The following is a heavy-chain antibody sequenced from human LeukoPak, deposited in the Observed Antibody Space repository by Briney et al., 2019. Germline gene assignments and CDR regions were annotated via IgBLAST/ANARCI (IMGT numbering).Heavy chain of an antibody. CDR2: ISSSSSYI. D-gene: IGHD3-10*01. V-gene: IGHV3-21*01. CDR3: ARGKVLLWFGESLDY. J-gene: IGHJ4*02. Sequence: GGSLRLSSAASGFTFSSYSMNWVRQAPGKGLEWVSSISSSSSYIYYADSVKGRFTISRDNAKNSLYLQMNSLRAEDTAVYYCARGKVLLWFGESLDYWGQGTLVTVSS. CDR1: GFTFSSYS.